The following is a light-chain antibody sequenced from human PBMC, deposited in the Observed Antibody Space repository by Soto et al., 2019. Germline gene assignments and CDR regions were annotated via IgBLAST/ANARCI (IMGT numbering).Light chain of an antibody. J-gene: IGLJ2*01. CDR1: SSDVGGYNY. CDR3: SSYAGSSIVV. CDR2: EVT. V-gene: IGLV2-8*01. Sequence: SVLTQPPSASGSPGQSVTISCTGTSSDVGGYNYVSWYQQHPGKAPKLMIYEVTKRPSGVPDRFSGAKSGNTASLTVSGLQAEDEADYYCSSYAGSSIVVFGGGTKLTVL.